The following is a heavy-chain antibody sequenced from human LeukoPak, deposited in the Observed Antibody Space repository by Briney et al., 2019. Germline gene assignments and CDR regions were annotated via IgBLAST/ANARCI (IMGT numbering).Heavy chain of an antibody. V-gene: IGHV3-11*01. J-gene: IGHJ4*02. CDR3: ARDLSRKAAAGIDY. CDR1: GFTFSDYY. Sequence: GGSLRLSCAASGFTFSDYYMSWIRQAPRKGLEWVSYISSSGSTIYYADSVKGRFTISRDNAKNSLYLQMNSLRAEDTAVYYCARDLSRKAAAGIDYWGQGTLVTVSS. D-gene: IGHD6-13*01. CDR2: ISSSGSTI.